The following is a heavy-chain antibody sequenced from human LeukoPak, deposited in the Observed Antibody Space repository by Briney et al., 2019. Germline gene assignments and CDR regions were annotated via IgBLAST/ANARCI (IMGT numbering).Heavy chain of an antibody. J-gene: IGHJ2*01. CDR3: ARHCVMVTAITIYWYFDL. D-gene: IGHD2-21*02. CDR1: GVSISSSSYY. V-gene: IGHV4-39*01. Sequence: KPSETLSLTCTVSGVSISSSSYYWGWVRHPPGKGLEWIGSIYYSGSTYYNPSLKSRVTISVDTSKNQFSLKLSSVTAADTAVYYCARHCVMVTAITIYWYFDLWGRGTLVTVSS. CDR2: IYYSGST.